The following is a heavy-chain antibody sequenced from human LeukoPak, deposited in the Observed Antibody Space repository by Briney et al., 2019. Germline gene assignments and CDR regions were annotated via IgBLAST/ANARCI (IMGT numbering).Heavy chain of an antibody. CDR3: AREIRSSWYYYYYYMDV. D-gene: IGHD6-13*01. J-gene: IGHJ6*03. V-gene: IGHV3-33*08. CDR1: GFTFSSYS. CDR2: IWYDGNNK. Sequence: GGSLRLSCAASGFTFSSYSMNWVRQAPGKGLEWVALIWYDGNNKYYADSVKGRFTISRDNSKNTLYLQMNSLGAEDTAVYYCAREIRSSWYYYYYYMDVWGKGTTVTVSS.